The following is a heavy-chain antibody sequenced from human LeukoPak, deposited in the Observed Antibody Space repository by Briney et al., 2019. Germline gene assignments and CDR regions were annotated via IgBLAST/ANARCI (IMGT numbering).Heavy chain of an antibody. CDR3: ARRVVNNRNWYFNL. CDR1: GYSFTRNW. D-gene: IGHD4-23*01. CDR2: IYPGDSDT. J-gene: IGHJ2*01. V-gene: IGHV5-51*01. Sequence: GESLQISFKGSGYSFTRNWIGWVRPMPGKGLEWMGIIYPGDSDTRYSPSFQGQVTISVDKSINTAYLQWSSLKASDTAMYYCARRVVNNRNWYFNLWGRGTLVTVSS.